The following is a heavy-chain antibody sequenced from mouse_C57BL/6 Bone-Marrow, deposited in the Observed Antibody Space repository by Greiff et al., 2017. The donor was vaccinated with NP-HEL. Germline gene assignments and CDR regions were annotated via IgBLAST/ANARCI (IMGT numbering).Heavy chain of an antibody. V-gene: IGHV1-81*01. CDR2: IYPRSGNT. D-gene: IGHD3-2*02. J-gene: IGHJ4*01. Sequence: VKLVESGAELARPGASVKLSCKASGYTFTSYGISWVKQRTGQGLEWIGEIYPRSGNTYYNEKFKGKATLTADKSSSTAYMELRSLTSEDSAVYFCARETAQASMDYWGQGTSVTVSS. CDR1: GYTFTSYG. CDR3: ARETAQASMDY.